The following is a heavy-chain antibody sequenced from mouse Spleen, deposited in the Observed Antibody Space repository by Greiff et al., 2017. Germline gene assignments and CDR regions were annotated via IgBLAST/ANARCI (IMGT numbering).Heavy chain of an antibody. CDR3: TTGNYFFDY. V-gene: IGHV14-4*01. J-gene: IGHJ2*01. CDR2: IYPENGDT. Sequence: EVQLQQSGAELVRPGASVKLSCTASGFNIKDDYMHWVKQRPEQGLEWIGWIYPENGDTEYASKFQGKATITADTSSNTAYLQLSSLTSEDTAVYYCTTGNYFFDYWGQGTTLTVSS. CDR1: GFNIKDDY. D-gene: IGHD2-1*01.